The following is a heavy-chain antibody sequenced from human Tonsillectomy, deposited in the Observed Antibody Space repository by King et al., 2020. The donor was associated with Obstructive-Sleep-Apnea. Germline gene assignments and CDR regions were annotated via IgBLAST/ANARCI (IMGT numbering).Heavy chain of an antibody. V-gene: IGHV4-59*08. CDR2: ICHTGST. CDR3: ARHEYGVGYAY. CDR1: GGSIRGFH. J-gene: IGHJ4*02. Sequence: VQLQESGPGLVKPSETLSLTCTVSGGSIRGFHWSWLRQSPEKGLEFLASICHTGSTTYNPSLRSRVTISIDMSKEQFSLKLNSLTAADTALYFCARHEYGVGYAYWGQGTLVTVSS. D-gene: IGHD2-2*01.